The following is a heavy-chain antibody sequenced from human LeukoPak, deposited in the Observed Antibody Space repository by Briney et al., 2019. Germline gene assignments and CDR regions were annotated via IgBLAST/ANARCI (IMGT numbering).Heavy chain of an antibody. Sequence: SETLSLTCTVSGGSISSSGYYWSWIRQHPGKGLEWIGYIYYSGSTYYNPSLKSRVTISVDTSKNQFSLKLSSVTAADTAVYYCAREKKVVDTAMAHLNWFDPWGQGTLVTVSS. D-gene: IGHD5-18*01. CDR1: GGSISSSGYY. CDR3: AREKKVVDTAMAHLNWFDP. CDR2: IYYSGST. J-gene: IGHJ5*02. V-gene: IGHV4-31*03.